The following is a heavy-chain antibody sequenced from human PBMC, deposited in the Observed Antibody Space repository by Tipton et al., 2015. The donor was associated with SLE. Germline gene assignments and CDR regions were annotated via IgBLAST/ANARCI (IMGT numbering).Heavy chain of an antibody. Sequence: SLRLSCEASGFTFETYGMNWVRQAPGKGLEWVSSISSTSRYIFYADSVKGRFTVSRDNAKNSLYLQLNSLRVEGTALYYCARGQNTYFYMDVWGKGTTVTVS. CDR3: ARGQNTYFYMDV. D-gene: IGHD1/OR15-1a*01. J-gene: IGHJ6*03. CDR1: GFTFETYG. V-gene: IGHV3-21*01. CDR2: ISSTSRYI.